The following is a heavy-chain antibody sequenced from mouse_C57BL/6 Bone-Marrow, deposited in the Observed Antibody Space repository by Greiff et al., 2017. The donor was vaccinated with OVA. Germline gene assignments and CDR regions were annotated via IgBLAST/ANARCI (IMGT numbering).Heavy chain of an antibody. Sequence: DVKLQESGPGLVKPSQSLSLTCSVTGYSITSGYYWNWIRQFPGNKLEWMGYISYDGSNNYNPSLKNRISITRDTSKNQFFLKLNSVTTEDTATYYCARGAYSNYFDYWGQGTTLTVSS. CDR2: ISYDGSN. V-gene: IGHV3-6*01. CDR3: ARGAYSNYFDY. J-gene: IGHJ2*01. CDR1: GYSITSGYY. D-gene: IGHD2-5*01.